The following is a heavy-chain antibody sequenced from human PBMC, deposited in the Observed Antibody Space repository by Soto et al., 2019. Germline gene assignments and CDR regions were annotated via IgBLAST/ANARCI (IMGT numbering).Heavy chain of an antibody. J-gene: IGHJ4*02. D-gene: IGHD1-26*01. CDR3: ATGIYSYSALFDY. CDR1: GDSIGTADFY. Sequence: SGTLSLTCAVSGDSIGTADFYWNWIGQPPGKGLEWIGYIYYSGNTYYIPSLKSRVTISVDTSKNKISLTLNSVTAADTAVYYCATGIYSYSALFDYWGKGTRGT. CDR2: IYYSGNT. V-gene: IGHV4-30-4*01.